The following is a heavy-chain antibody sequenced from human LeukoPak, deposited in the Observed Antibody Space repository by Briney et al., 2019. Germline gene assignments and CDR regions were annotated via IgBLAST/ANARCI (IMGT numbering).Heavy chain of an antibody. D-gene: IGHD6-6*01. CDR3: ARDFSYIAARPDY. V-gene: IGHV3-7*05. CDR1: GFTFSSYW. Sequence: GGSLRLPCAASGFTFSSYWMSWVRQAPGKGLEWVANIKQDGSEKYYVDSVKGRFTISRDNAKNSLYQQMNSLRAEDTAVYYCARDFSYIAARPDYWGQGTLVTVSS. J-gene: IGHJ4*02. CDR2: IKQDGSEK.